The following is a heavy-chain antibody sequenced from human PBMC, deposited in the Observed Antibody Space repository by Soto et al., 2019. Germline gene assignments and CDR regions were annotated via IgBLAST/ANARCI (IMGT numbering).Heavy chain of an antibody. CDR2: IYYSGST. D-gene: IGHD6-19*01. Sequence: PXATLSLTFTVSGGSISSYYWSWIRQPPGKGLEWIGYIYYSGSTNYNPSLKSRVTISVDTSKNQFSLKLSSVTAADTAVYYCARGLGIAVAGVGFDYWGQGTLVTVSS. CDR3: ARGLGIAVAGVGFDY. V-gene: IGHV4-59*01. J-gene: IGHJ4*02. CDR1: GGSISSYY.